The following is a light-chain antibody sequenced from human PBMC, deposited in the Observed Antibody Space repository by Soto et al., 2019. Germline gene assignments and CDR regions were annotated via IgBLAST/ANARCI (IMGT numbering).Light chain of an antibody. J-gene: IGKJ1*01. Sequence: EIGLTQSTGTLSLSPGERATLSCRASQSVSSSYLAWYQQKPGQAPRLLIYGASSRATGIPDRFSGSGSGTDFTLTISRLEPEDFAVYYGQQYGSSPPTFGQGTKVEIK. V-gene: IGKV3-20*01. CDR3: QQYGSSPPT. CDR1: QSVSSSY. CDR2: GAS.